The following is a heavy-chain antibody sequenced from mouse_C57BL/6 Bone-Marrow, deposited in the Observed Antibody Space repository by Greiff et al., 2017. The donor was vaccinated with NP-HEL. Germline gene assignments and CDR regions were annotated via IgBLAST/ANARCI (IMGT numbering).Heavy chain of an antibody. J-gene: IGHJ3*01. Sequence: VQLQESGAELVKPGASVKLSCKASGYTFTEYTIHWVKQRSGQGLEWIGWFYPGSGSIKYNEKFKDKATLTADKSSSTVYMELSRLTSEDSAVYFCARQRYYGSSYEAWFAYWGQGTLVTVSA. V-gene: IGHV1-62-2*01. CDR2: FYPGSGSI. CDR1: GYTFTEYT. CDR3: ARQRYYGSSYEAWFAY. D-gene: IGHD1-1*01.